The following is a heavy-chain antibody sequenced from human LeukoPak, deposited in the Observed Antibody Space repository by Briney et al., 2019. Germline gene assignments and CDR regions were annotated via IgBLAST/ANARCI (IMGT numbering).Heavy chain of an antibody. V-gene: IGHV4-38-2*02. J-gene: IGHJ4*02. CDR3: ARVLLWFGDPHPGY. D-gene: IGHD3-10*01. CDR2: IYHSGST. Sequence: PSETLSLTCTVSGYSISSGYYWGWIRQPPGKGLEWIGSIYHSGSTYYNPSLKSRVTISVDTSKNQFSLKLSSVTAADTAVYYCARVLLWFGDPHPGYWGQGTLVTVSS. CDR1: GYSISSGYY.